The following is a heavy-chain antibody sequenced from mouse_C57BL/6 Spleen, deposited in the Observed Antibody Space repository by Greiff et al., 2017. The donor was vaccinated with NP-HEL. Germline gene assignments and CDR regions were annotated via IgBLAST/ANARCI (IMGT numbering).Heavy chain of an antibody. Sequence: QVQLQQSGAELARPGASVKLSCKASGYTFTSYGISWVKQSTGQGLEWIGEIYPRSGNTYYNEKFKGKATLTADKSSSTAYMELRSLTSEDSAVYFCARRDPKGYYFDYWGQGTTLTVSS. J-gene: IGHJ2*01. CDR2: IYPRSGNT. V-gene: IGHV1-81*01. CDR3: ARRDPKGYYFDY. CDR1: GYTFTSYG.